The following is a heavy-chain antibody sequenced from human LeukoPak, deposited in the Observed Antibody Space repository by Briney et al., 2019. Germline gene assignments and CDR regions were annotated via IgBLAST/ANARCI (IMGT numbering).Heavy chain of an antibody. V-gene: IGHV4-39*01. CDR3: ARQYYYGSGSYPDFDY. D-gene: IGHD3-10*01. CDR2: IYYSGGT. Sequence: SETLSLTCTVSGGSISSSRYYWGWIRQPPGKGQEWIASIYYSGGTYYNPSLKSRVNISVDASKNQFSLKLSSVTAADTVVYYCARQYYYGSGSYPDFDYWGQGTLVTVSS. CDR1: GGSISSSRYY. J-gene: IGHJ4*02.